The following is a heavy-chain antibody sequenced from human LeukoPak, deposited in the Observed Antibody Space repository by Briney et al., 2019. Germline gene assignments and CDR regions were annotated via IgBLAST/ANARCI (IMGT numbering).Heavy chain of an antibody. J-gene: IGHJ5*02. Sequence: SQTLSLTCTASGGSISSSNYYWGWIRQPPGKGLECIGSVYYSGNTYYNPSLKSRVTISVDTSKNQFSLKLSSVTAADTAVYYCARAVTSSSSWYKWVNWFDPWGQGTLVTVSS. D-gene: IGHD6-13*01. V-gene: IGHV4-39*07. CDR3: ARAVTSSSSWYKWVNWFDP. CDR1: GGSISSSNYY. CDR2: VYYSGNT.